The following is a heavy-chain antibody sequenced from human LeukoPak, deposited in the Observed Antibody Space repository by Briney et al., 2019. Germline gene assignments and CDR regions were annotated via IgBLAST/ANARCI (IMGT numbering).Heavy chain of an antibody. CDR1: GLTFSSYW. CDR3: ARFGVPDSSGTSFQH. D-gene: IGHD3-22*01. CDR2: IKQDGDEK. V-gene: IGHV3-7*01. Sequence: GGSLRLSCAVSGLTFSSYWMNWVRQAPGKGLEWVASIKQDGDEKYYVDSVKDRFTISRVNAKNSLYLQMSSLRAEDTAVYYCARFGVPDSSGTSFQHWGQGTLVTVSS. J-gene: IGHJ1*01.